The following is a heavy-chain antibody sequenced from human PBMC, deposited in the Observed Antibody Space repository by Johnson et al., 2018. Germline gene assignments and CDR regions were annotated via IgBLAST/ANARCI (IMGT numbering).Heavy chain of an antibody. D-gene: IGHD3-3*01. V-gene: IGHV3-66*04. Sequence: VQLVESGGGLVQPGGSLRLSCAASGFTVSSNSMSWVRQAPGKGLEWVSVIYGGGSTYYAGPVRGRLTMSRDDSQKTLSLQKNSLRAEDTAAYYCARPLLFLECFFYCAQGTTVTISS. CDR1: GFTVSSNS. CDR2: IYGGGST. CDR3: ARPLLFLECFFY. J-gene: IGHJ4*03.